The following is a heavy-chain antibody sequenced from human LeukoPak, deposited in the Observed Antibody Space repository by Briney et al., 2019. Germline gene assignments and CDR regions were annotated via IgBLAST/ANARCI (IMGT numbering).Heavy chain of an antibody. J-gene: IGHJ4*02. CDR3: TRSFVGPTKFDY. Sequence: GGSLRLSCTASGFSFGDYAMNWVRQAPGKGLEWVGFIRSKAYGSTPEYGASVKGTFTISRDHSTSIPYLQMNSLKPDDTALYYCTRSFVGPTKFDYWGQGTLVTVSS. CDR1: GFSFGDYA. D-gene: IGHD1-26*01. V-gene: IGHV3-49*04. CDR2: IRSKAYGSTP.